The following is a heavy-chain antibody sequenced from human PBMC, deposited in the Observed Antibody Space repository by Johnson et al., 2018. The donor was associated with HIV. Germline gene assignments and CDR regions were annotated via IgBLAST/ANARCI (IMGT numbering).Heavy chain of an antibody. V-gene: IGHV3-30*04. CDR1: GFTFSGSA. J-gene: IGHJ3*02. CDR3: ARDLGSGYNDAFDI. Sequence: QVQLVESGGGLVQPGGSLKLSCAASGFTFSGSAMHWVRQAPGKGLEWVAVISYDGSNKYYADSVKGRFTISRDNAKNSLYLQMNSLRAEDTALYYCARDLGSGYNDAFDIWGQGTMVTISS. CDR2: ISYDGSNK. D-gene: IGHD3-22*01.